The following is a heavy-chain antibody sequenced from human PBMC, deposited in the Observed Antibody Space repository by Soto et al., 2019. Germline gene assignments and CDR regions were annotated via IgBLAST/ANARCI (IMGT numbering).Heavy chain of an antibody. D-gene: IGHD4-17*01. V-gene: IGHV3-48*03. J-gene: IGHJ5*02. CDR3: ARALTLTTDDH. Sequence: EVQLVESGGGLVQPGGFLRLSCAASGFTFNTYEMHWVRQAPGKGLEWVSYISGSGGTIYYADTVKGQFTISRDNAKQSLYLRMNSLRAEDTAVYYCARALTLTTDDHWGQGTLVTVSS. CDR2: ISGSGGTI. CDR1: GFTFNTYE.